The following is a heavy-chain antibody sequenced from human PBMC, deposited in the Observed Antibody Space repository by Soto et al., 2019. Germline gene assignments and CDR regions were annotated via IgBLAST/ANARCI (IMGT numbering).Heavy chain of an antibody. Sequence: PAGSLRLSCAASGFTFNNYVMGWVRQAPGKGLEWVSTIGGSDGSTYYADSAKGRFTISRDNSENTLYLQMSSLRADGTATYYCAKRNDGSAWPYYFDSWGQGTLVTVSS. J-gene: IGHJ4*02. D-gene: IGHD6-19*01. V-gene: IGHV3-23*01. CDR1: GFTFNNYV. CDR3: AKRNDGSAWPYYFDS. CDR2: IGGSDGST.